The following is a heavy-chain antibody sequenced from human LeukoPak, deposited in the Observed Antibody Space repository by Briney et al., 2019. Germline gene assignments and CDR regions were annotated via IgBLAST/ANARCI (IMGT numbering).Heavy chain of an antibody. CDR1: GFTFSSYS. Sequence: PGGSLRLSCAASGFTFSSYSMSWVRQAPGKGVEWVSYISTSSSTIYYADSVKGRFTISRDNAKNSLSLQMNSLRDEDTAVYYCARVDYGSGSFDYWGQGTLVTVSS. V-gene: IGHV3-48*02. CDR3: ARVDYGSGSFDY. J-gene: IGHJ4*02. CDR2: ISTSSSTI. D-gene: IGHD3-10*01.